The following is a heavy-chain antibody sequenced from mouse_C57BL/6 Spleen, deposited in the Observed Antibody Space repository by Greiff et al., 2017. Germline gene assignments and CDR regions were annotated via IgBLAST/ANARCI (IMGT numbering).Heavy chain of an antibody. CDR1: GYSFTSYY. Sequence: QVQLQQSGPELVKPGASVKISCKASGYSFTSYYIHWVKQRPGQGLEWIGWIYPGSGNTKYNEKFKGKATLTADTSSSTAYMQLSSLTSEDSAVYYCARSTDYYGSTNWGQGTTLTVSS. J-gene: IGHJ2*01. CDR2: IYPGSGNT. CDR3: ARSTDYYGSTN. D-gene: IGHD1-1*01. V-gene: IGHV1-66*01.